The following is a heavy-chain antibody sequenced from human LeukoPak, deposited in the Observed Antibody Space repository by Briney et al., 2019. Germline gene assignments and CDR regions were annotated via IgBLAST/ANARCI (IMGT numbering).Heavy chain of an antibody. CDR2: IYTSGST. D-gene: IGHD5-12*01. CDR3: AREGQKWLRVDY. CDR1: GGSMSSGSYY. V-gene: IGHV4-61*02. Sequence: SETLSLTCTVSGGSMSSGSYYWSWIRQPAGKGLEWIGRIYTSGSTNYNPSLKSRVTISVDTSKNQFSLKLSSVTAADTAVYYCAREGQKWLRVDYWGQGTLVTVSS. J-gene: IGHJ4*02.